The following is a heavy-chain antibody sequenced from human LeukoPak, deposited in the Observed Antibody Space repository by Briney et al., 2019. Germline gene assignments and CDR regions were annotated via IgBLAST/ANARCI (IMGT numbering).Heavy chain of an antibody. J-gene: IGHJ6*02. V-gene: IGHV3-11*06. CDR3: ARANFNSNYYDFWSGYPAYYYGMDV. CDR1: GFTFSDYY. Sequence: GGPLRLSCAASGFTFSDYYMSWIRQAPGKGLEWVSYISSSSYTNYADSVKGRFTISRDNAKNSLYLQMNSLRAEDTAVYYCARANFNSNYYDFWSGYPAYYYGMDVWGQGTTVTVSS. D-gene: IGHD3-3*01. CDR2: ISSSSYT.